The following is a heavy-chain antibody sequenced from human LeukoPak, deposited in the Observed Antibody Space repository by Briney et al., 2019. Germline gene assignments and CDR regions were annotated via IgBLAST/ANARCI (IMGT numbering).Heavy chain of an antibody. Sequence: GGSLRLSCAASGFTFSGYWMHWVRQAPGKGLVWVSRINSDGSSTSYAGSVKGRITISRDNAKNTLYLQMNSLRAEDTAVYYCARDGYSYRNGFDIWGQGTMVTVSS. D-gene: IGHD5-24*01. CDR2: INSDGSST. J-gene: IGHJ3*02. CDR3: ARDGYSYRNGFDI. V-gene: IGHV3-74*01. CDR1: GFTFSGYW.